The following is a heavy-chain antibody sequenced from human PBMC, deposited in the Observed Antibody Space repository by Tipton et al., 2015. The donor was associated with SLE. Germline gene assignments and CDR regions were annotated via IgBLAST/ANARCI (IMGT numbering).Heavy chain of an antibody. D-gene: IGHD6-19*01. Sequence: SLRLSCAASGFTFNNYWMHWFRQVPGKGLEWVSRIDQDGSGTSYAESMEDRFTISRDNTMKTLYLQMNRLRAEDTAVYYCARAVADWGWLVVYWGRGTQVTVSA. CDR1: GFTFNNYW. CDR3: ARAVADWGWLVVY. V-gene: IGHV3-74*01. CDR2: IDQDGSGT. J-gene: IGHJ4*01.